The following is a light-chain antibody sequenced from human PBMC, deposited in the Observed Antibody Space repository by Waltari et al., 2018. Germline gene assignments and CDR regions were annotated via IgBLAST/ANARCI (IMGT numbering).Light chain of an antibody. Sequence: DIQMTQSPPSVSAFVGDRVTITCRASQGIRSWLSWYQQKPGKAPKLLIYATSNLQSGVPSRFSGSGSGTEFTLTISSLQPEDVATYYCQEANSFPLTFGGGTKVEI. CDR1: QGIRSW. V-gene: IGKV1-12*01. CDR3: QEANSFPLT. CDR2: ATS. J-gene: IGKJ4*01.